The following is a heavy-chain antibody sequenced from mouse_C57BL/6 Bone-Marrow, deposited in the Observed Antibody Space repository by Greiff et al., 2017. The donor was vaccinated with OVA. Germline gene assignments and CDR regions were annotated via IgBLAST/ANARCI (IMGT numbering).Heavy chain of an antibody. J-gene: IGHJ3*01. CDR3: AREIGNYYGSSYGFAY. CDR2: IGPGSGST. CDR1: GYTFTDYY. V-gene: IGHV1-77*01. D-gene: IGHD1-1*01. Sequence: VHLVESGAELVKPGASVKISCKASGYTFTDYYINWVKQRPGQGLEWIGKIGPGSGSTYYNEKFKGKATLTADKSSSTAYMQLSSLTSEDSAVYFCAREIGNYYGSSYGFAYWGQGTLVTVSA.